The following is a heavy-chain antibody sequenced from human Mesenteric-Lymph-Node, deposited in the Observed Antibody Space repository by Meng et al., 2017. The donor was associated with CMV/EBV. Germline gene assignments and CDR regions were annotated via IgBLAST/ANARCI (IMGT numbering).Heavy chain of an antibody. CDR2: ISYSGDKS. J-gene: IGHJ3*02. Sequence: GESLKISCAASGFTFSSYAMHWVRQAPGKGLEWVSGISYSGDKSHYADSVKGRFTISRDNSKNTLFLQMNSLRAEDTAVYYCAKLDGRSIMVRGVINDAFDIWGQGTMVTVSS. CDR1: GFTFSSYA. CDR3: AKLDGRSIMVRGVINDAFDI. D-gene: IGHD3-10*01. V-gene: IGHV3-23*01.